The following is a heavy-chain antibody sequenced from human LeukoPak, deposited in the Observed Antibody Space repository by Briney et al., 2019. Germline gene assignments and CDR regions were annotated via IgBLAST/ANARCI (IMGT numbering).Heavy chain of an antibody. CDR1: GYTFTSYG. CDR3: ARVQSDSSGYHYDY. J-gene: IGHJ4*02. D-gene: IGHD3-22*01. V-gene: IGHV1-18*01. CDR2: ISVYNGHT. Sequence: ASVKVSCKASGYTFTSYGISWVRQAPGLGLEWMGWISVYNGHTNYAQKLQGRVTMTTDTSTSTAYMELRSLRSDDTAVYYCARVQSDSSGYHYDYWGQGTLVTVSS.